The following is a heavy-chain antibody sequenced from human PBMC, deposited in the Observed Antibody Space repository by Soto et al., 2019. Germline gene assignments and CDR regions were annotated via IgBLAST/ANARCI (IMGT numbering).Heavy chain of an antibody. V-gene: IGHV3-30-3*01. CDR1: GFNFNVYA. Sequence: GGSLRLSCATSGFNFNVYAMILVGQAPGKGLEWVAVISYDGSNKYYADSVKGRFTISRDNSKNTLYLQMNSLRAEDTAVYYCARLITTPYGMDVWGQGTTVTVSS. D-gene: IGHD3-3*01. J-gene: IGHJ6*02. CDR2: ISYDGSNK. CDR3: ARLITTPYGMDV.